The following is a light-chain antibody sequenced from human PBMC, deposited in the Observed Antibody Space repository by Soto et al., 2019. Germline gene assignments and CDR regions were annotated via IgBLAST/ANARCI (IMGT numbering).Light chain of an antibody. CDR3: QHYSSSPPEFT. V-gene: IGKV3-20*01. J-gene: IGKJ3*01. CDR2: GAS. CDR1: QSVSSSY. Sequence: IVLTQSPGNLSLSPGERATLSCRASQSVSSSYLAWYQQRPGQAPRLLIFGASYRATGIPDRFSGSGSGTDFTLTISRLEPEDFAVDYSQHYSSSPPEFTFGPGTKVDSK.